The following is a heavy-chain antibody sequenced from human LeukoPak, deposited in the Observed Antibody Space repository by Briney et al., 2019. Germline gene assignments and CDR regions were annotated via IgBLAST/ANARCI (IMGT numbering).Heavy chain of an antibody. D-gene: IGHD6-19*01. V-gene: IGHV3-30-3*01. CDR3: AREGAVAGFPHPDFDY. Sequence: GGSLRLSCAASGFTFSSYAMHWVRQAPGKGLEWVAVISYDGSNKYYADSVKGRFTISRDNSKNTLYLQMNSLRAEDTAVYYCAREGAVAGFPHPDFDYWGQGTLVTVSS. CDR1: GFTFSSYA. J-gene: IGHJ4*02. CDR2: ISYDGSNK.